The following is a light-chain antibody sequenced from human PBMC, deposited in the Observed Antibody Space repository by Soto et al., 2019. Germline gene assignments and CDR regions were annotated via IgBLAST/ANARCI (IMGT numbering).Light chain of an antibody. CDR3: GSYTTSGTLV. CDR1: SSDVGAYNY. CDR2: DVS. J-gene: IGLJ2*01. Sequence: QSALTQPASVSGSPGQSITISCTGTSSDVGAYNYVSWYQQHPGKAPKLMIYDVSDRPPGLSNRFSGSKSGNTASLTISGLQAEDEADYYCGSYTTSGTLVFGGGTKLTVL. V-gene: IGLV2-14*03.